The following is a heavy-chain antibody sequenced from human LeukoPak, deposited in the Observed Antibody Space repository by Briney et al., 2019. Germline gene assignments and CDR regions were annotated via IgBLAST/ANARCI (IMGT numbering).Heavy chain of an antibody. CDR3: ARGEDWNSSWKFGY. D-gene: IGHD6-13*01. CDR1: GGSFSDYY. V-gene: IGHV4-34*01. CDR2: INHSGNT. Sequence: SETLSLTCAVYGGSFSDYYWSWIRQPPGKGLEWIGEINHSGNTNYNPSLKSRVTISVDTSKNQFSLKLSSVTAADTAVYHCARGEDWNSSWKFGYWGQETLVTVSS. J-gene: IGHJ4*02.